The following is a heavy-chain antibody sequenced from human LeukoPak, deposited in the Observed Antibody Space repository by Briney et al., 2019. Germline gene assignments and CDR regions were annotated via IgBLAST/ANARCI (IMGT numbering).Heavy chain of an antibody. J-gene: IGHJ4*02. CDR3: ARDLRYFGLDY. V-gene: IGHV3-48*03. CDR2: ISSSGSTI. CDR1: GFTFSSYE. Sequence: GGSLRLSCAASGFTFSSYEMNWVRQAPGKGLEWVSYISSSGSTIYYADSVKGRFTISGDNAKNSLYLQMNSLRAEDTAVYYCARDLRYFGLDYWGQGTLVTVSS. D-gene: IGHD3-9*01.